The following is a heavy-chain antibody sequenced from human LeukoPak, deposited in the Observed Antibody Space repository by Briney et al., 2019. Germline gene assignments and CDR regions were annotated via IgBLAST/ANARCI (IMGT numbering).Heavy chain of an antibody. V-gene: IGHV3-48*04. CDR3: ARDHGYSSSPDAFDI. J-gene: IGHJ3*02. Sequence: GGSLKLSCAASGFTFSSYSMNWVRQAPGKGLEWVSYISSSSSTIYYADSVKGRFSISRDNAKNSLYLQMNSLRAEDTAVYYCARDHGYSSSPDAFDIWGQGTMVTVSS. D-gene: IGHD6-13*01. CDR1: GFTFSSYS. CDR2: ISSSSSTI.